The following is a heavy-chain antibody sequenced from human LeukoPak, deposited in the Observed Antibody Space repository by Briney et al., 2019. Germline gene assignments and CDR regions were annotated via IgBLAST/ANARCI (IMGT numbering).Heavy chain of an antibody. V-gene: IGHV3-74*01. CDR3: ATVFDY. CDR1: GFTLSSNW. Sequence: GGSLRLSCAVSGFTLSSNWMHWVRQAPGKGLEWVSRMNQDGSGTSYADTVKGRFTISRDNAKNTVYLQMNSLRAEDSAMYYCATVFDYWGQGTLVTVSS. J-gene: IGHJ4*02. CDR2: MNQDGSGT.